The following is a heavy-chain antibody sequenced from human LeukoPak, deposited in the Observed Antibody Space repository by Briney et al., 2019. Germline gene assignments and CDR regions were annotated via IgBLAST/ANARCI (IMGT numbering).Heavy chain of an antibody. V-gene: IGHV1-69*10. J-gene: IGHJ4*02. Sequence: SVKVSCKASGGSFSSYAFSWVRQVPGQGLEWMGGIVPVLDTANYAQTFQGRVTITADKSTSTAYIEVSSLRSEDTAVYYCASREYDRSSYYLYYHDYWGQGTLVTVSS. CDR2: IVPVLDTA. CDR1: GGSFSSYA. D-gene: IGHD3-22*01. CDR3: ASREYDRSSYYLYYHDY.